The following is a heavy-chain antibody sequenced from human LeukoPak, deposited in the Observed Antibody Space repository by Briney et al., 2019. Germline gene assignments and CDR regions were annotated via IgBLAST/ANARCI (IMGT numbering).Heavy chain of an antibody. CDR1: GFTFSSYS. D-gene: IGHD1-14*01. CDR3: ARVQTIPAYIDY. V-gene: IGHV3-21*01. Sequence: GGSLRLSCAASGFTFSSYSMNWVRQAPGKGLEWVSSISSSSTYIYYADSVKGRFTISRDNAKNSLYLQLNSLRAEDTAVYYRARVQTIPAYIDYWGQGTLVTVSS. J-gene: IGHJ4*02. CDR2: ISSSSTYI.